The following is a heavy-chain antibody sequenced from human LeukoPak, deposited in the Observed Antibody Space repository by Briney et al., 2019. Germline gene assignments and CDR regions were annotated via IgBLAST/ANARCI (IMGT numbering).Heavy chain of an antibody. D-gene: IGHD2-2*01. V-gene: IGHV3-30*02. CDR2: IRYDGSNK. CDR3: AKAGYCRSTTCPDYYYMDV. CDR1: GFTFSNYG. Sequence: GGSLRLSCAASGFTFSNYGVHWVRQVPGKGLEWVTFIRYDGSNKFYVDSVKGRFTISRDNSKNTLYLQMNSLRPEDTAVYYCAKAGYCRSTTCPDYYYMDVWGKGTTVTVSS. J-gene: IGHJ6*03.